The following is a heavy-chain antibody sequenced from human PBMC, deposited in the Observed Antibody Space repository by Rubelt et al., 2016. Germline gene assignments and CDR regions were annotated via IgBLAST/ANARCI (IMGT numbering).Heavy chain of an antibody. Sequence: QVQLVQSGAEVKKPGASVKVSCKASGYPFTSYGISWVRQAPGQGLEWMGWISAYNGNTNYAQKPKGRVTMTTDTSTSPAYMELRSLRSDDTAVYYCARDVGGNSVLYYFDYWGQGTLVTVSS. V-gene: IGHV1-18*01. CDR1: GYPFTSYG. CDR3: ARDVGGNSVLYYFDY. CDR2: ISAYNGNT. J-gene: IGHJ4*02. D-gene: IGHD4-23*01.